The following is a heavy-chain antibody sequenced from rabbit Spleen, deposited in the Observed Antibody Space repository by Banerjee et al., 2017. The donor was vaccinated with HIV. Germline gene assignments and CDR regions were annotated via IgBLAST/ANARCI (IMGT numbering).Heavy chain of an antibody. J-gene: IGHJ4*01. CDR1: GFSFSPGYY. CDR2: IHGGSINNI. V-gene: IGHV1S40*01. CDR3: ARDLASVVGWNVNL. Sequence: QSLEESGGDLVKPGASLTLTCTASGFSFSPGYYTCWVRQAPGKGLEWIACIHGGSINNIYYASWAKGRFTISRTSSTTVTLQMTSLTAADTATYFCARDLASVVGWNVNLWGPCTLVTVS. D-gene: IGHD3-1*01.